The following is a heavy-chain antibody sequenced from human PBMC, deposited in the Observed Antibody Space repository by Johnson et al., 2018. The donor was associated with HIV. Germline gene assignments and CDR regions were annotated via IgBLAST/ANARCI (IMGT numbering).Heavy chain of an antibody. V-gene: IGHV3-15*01. CDR1: GFTFSNAW. CDR2: IKSKTDGGTT. Sequence: VQLVESGGGLVKPGGSLRLSCAASGFTFSNAWMSWVRQAPGKGLEWVGRIKSKTDGGTTYYADSVKGRFTISRDNSKNTLYLQMNSLRAEDTAVYYCAREMAATNAWALDIWGQGTMVTVSS. CDR3: AREMAATNAWALDI. J-gene: IGHJ3*02. D-gene: IGHD5-24*01.